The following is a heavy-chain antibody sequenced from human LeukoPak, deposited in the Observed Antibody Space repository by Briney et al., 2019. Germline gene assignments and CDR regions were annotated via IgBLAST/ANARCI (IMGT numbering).Heavy chain of an antibody. CDR1: GGSISRYY. D-gene: IGHD3-22*01. V-gene: IGHV4-59*01. CDR2: IYYSGST. Sequence: TASDTLSLTCTVSGGSISRYYWSWTRQPPGKGLEGIVYIYYSGSTNYNPSLKSRVTISVDTSKNQFSLKLSSVTAADTAVYYCARDRDTMIGDAFDIWGQGTMVTVSS. J-gene: IGHJ3*02. CDR3: ARDRDTMIGDAFDI.